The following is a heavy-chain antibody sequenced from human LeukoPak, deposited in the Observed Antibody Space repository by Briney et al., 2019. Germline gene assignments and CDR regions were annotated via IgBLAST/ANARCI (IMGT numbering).Heavy chain of an antibody. CDR3: ARSDSRDYYYYYMDV. J-gene: IGHJ6*03. CDR1: GGTFSSYA. V-gene: IGHV1-69*06. Sequence: SVKVSCKASGGTFSSYAISWVRQAPGQGLEWMGGIITIFGTANYAQKFQGRVTITADKSTSTAYMELSRLRSEDTAVYYCARSDSRDYYYYYMDVWGKGTTVTVSS. D-gene: IGHD2-15*01. CDR2: IITIFGTA.